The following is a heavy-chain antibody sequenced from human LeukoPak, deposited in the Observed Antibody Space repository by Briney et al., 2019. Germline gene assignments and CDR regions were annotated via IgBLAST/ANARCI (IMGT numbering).Heavy chain of an antibody. V-gene: IGHV3-53*01. J-gene: IGHJ1*01. CDR3: ARVLASKSFQS. CDR2: MYSGGDT. CDR1: GFTVTSNY. Sequence: GGSLRLSCSASGFTVTSNYMSWVRQAPGKGLEWVSLMYSGGDTYYADSVKGRFTISRDNSKNTLYLQMNSLRAEDTAVYFCARVLASKSFQSWGRAILLTVPS.